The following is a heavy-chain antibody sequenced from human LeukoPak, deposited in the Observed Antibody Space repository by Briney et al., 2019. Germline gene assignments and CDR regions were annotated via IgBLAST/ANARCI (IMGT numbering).Heavy chain of an antibody. CDR3: ARDCAAASL. D-gene: IGHD6-13*01. CDR2: TRAYNCHT. J-gene: IGHJ4*02. V-gene: IGHV1-18*01. Sequence: ASVKVSCKASGCTFTSYGISWVRQAPGQGREWMGWTRAYNCHTNYAQKLPGRDTMTTDQPTSTAYMELRSLRSDHTAVYYCARDCAAASLWGQGTLVTVSS. CDR1: GCTFTSYG.